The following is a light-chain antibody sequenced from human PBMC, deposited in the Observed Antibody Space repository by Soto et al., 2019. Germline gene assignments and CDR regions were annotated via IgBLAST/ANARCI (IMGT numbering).Light chain of an antibody. CDR1: QSVTKNY. CDR3: EHDDYSPLT. J-gene: IGKJ4*01. CDR2: DAS. V-gene: IGKV3-20*01. Sequence: EIVLTQSPGSLSLSPGERATLSCRASQSVTKNYLGWYQQKPGQAPSLLIYDASSRSAGIPDMFSGSGSETDSTFTISRLEPEYFAKYYCEHDDYSPLTFGGGTKVEIK.